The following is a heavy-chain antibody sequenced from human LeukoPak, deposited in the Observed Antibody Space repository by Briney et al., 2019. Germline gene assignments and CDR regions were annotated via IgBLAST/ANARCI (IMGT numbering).Heavy chain of an antibody. CDR1: GFTFSSYS. CDR2: ISSSSSYI. J-gene: IGHJ4*02. V-gene: IGHV3-21*01. D-gene: IGHD2-2*01. Sequence: PGGSLRLSCAASGFTFSSYSMNWVRQAPGKGLEWVSSISSSSSYIYYADSVKGRFTISRDNAKNSLYLQMNSLRAEDTAVYYCAREKVVPAPFDYWGQGTLVTVSS. CDR3: AREKVVPAPFDY.